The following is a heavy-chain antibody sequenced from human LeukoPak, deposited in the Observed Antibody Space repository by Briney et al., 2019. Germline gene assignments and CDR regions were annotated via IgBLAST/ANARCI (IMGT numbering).Heavy chain of an antibody. Sequence: GGTLRLSCAASGFTFSSFGMTWVRQAPGKGLEWVSAISDNGGSIFYADSVKGRFTISRDNSKNTLYLQMNSLRAEDTAVYYCARGSITMVRGVPDYYFDYWGQGTLVTVSS. J-gene: IGHJ4*02. CDR2: ISDNGGSI. CDR3: ARGSITMVRGVPDYYFDY. CDR1: GFTFSSFG. D-gene: IGHD3-10*01. V-gene: IGHV3-23*01.